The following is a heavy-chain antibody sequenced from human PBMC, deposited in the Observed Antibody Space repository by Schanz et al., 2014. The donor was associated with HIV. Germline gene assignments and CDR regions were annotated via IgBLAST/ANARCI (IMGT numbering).Heavy chain of an antibody. CDR3: ASDLSVYSSSSSV. Sequence: QVQLVQSGAEVKKPGASVKVSCKASGYTFTSYGISWVRQAPGQGLEWMGWISAYNGKTNYAQKFQGRVTMTRDTSISTAYMELSRLRSDDTAVYYCASDLSVYSSSSSVWGQGTTVTVSS. J-gene: IGHJ6*02. CDR1: GYTFTSYG. D-gene: IGHD6-13*01. CDR2: ISAYNGKT. V-gene: IGHV1-18*01.